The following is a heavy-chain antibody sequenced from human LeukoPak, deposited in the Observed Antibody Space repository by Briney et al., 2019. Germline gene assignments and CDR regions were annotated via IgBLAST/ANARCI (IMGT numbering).Heavy chain of an antibody. D-gene: IGHD2-15*01. CDR1: GYTFTGYY. CDR2: INLNSGVT. J-gene: IGHJ5*02. CDR3: AREGYCSGGSCYSRWFDP. Sequence: ASVKVSCKASGYTFTGYYMHWVRQAPGQGLDWMGWINLNSGVTNYAQKFQGRVTMTRDTSISTAYMELSRLRSDDAAVYYCAREGYCSGGSCYSRWFDPWGQGTLVTVSS. V-gene: IGHV1-2*02.